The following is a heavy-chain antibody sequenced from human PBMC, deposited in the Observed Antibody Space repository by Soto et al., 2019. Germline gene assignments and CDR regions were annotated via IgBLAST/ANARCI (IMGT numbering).Heavy chain of an antibody. CDR3: ARDTTTFLYYYGMDV. CDR2: IIPLLAMT. CDR1: RGTFSKYN. D-gene: IGHD4-4*01. V-gene: IGHV1-69*08. Sequence: QDQLVQSGAEVKKPGSSVKVSCETCRGTFSKYNINWVRQAPGQGLEWMGRIIPLLAMTNYAQKFQGRVTLAADRFTSTVYMELTSLRSEDTAVYYCARDTTTFLYYYGMDVWGQGTTVTVSS. J-gene: IGHJ6*02.